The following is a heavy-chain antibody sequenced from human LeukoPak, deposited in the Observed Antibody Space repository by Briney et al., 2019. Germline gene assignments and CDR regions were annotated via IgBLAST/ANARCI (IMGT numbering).Heavy chain of an antibody. V-gene: IGHV3-23*01. J-gene: IGHJ4*02. D-gene: IGHD1-26*01. CDR3: ARDLVIVGATNYFDY. CDR2: VSSGGNS. CDR1: GFTFSSYG. Sequence: SGGSLRLSCTASGFTFSSYGMSWVRQAPGKRLDWVSAVSSGGNSNYADSVTGRFTISRDNSKNTLYLQMNSLRAEDTAVYYCARDLVIVGATNYFDYWGQGTLVTVSS.